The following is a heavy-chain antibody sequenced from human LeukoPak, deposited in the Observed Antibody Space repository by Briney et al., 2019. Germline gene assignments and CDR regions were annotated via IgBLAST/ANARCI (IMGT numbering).Heavy chain of an antibody. V-gene: IGHV4-4*07. CDR2: IYTSGST. J-gene: IGHJ4*02. CDR3: ARENIVVGATYPDY. Sequence: SETLSLTCTVSGGSISSYYWSWIRQPAGKGLEWIGRIYTSGSTNYNPSLKSRVTMSVDTSKNQFSLKLSSVTAADTAVYYCARENIVVGATYPDYWGQGTLVTVSS. D-gene: IGHD1-26*01. CDR1: GGSISSYY.